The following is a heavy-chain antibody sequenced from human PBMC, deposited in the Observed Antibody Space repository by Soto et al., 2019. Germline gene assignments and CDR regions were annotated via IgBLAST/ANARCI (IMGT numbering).Heavy chain of an antibody. J-gene: IGHJ4*02. CDR1: GFTFSSYA. CDR3: ANYFKALDRITIFGASDY. Sequence: GGSLRLSCAASGFTFSSYAMSWVRQAPGKGLEWVSAISGSGGSTYYADSVKGRFTISRDNSKNTLYLQMNSLRAEDTAVYYCANYFKALDRITIFGASDYWGQGTLVTVSS. V-gene: IGHV3-23*01. CDR2: ISGSGGST. D-gene: IGHD3-3*01.